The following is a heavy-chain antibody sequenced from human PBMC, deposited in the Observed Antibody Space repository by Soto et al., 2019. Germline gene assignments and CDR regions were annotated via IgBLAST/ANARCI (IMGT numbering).Heavy chain of an antibody. CDR3: ARLPNYDILTGYGGIHYYYGMDV. D-gene: IGHD3-9*01. V-gene: IGHV1-3*01. CDR2: INAGNGNT. J-gene: IGHJ6*02. CDR1: GYTFTSYA. Sequence: GASVKVSCKASGYTFTSYAMHWVRQAPGQRLEWMGWINAGNGNTKYSRKFQGRVTITRDTSASTAYMELSSLRSEDTAVYYCARLPNYDILTGYGGIHYYYGMDVWGQGTTVTVSS.